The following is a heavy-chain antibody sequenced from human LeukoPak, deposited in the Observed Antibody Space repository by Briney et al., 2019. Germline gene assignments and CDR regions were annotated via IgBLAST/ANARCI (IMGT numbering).Heavy chain of an antibody. Sequence: GGSLRLSSAASGFTVSSNYMNWVRQAPGKGLDWVSVIYSGGTTYYADSVKGRFTISRDNSKNTLYLQMNSLRAEDTAVYYCARGLVGAYFDYWGQGTLVTVSS. V-gene: IGHV3-53*01. J-gene: IGHJ4*01. CDR3: ARGLVGAYFDY. D-gene: IGHD1-26*01. CDR1: GFTVSSNY. CDR2: IYSGGTT.